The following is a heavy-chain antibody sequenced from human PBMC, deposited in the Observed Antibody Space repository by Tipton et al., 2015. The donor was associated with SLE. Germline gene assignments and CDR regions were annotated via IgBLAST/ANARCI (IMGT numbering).Heavy chain of an antibody. CDR2: INHSGNT. D-gene: IGHD1-1*01. J-gene: IGHJ6*03. V-gene: IGHV4-34*10. CDR3: ARGREWNWSPYYMDV. CDR1: GGSFSNYY. Sequence: TLSLTCAVYGGSFSNYYWNWIRQSPGMGLEWIGEINHSGNTNYNPSLKTRLTMSVDTSRDQFSLTLNSVTAADTGIYYCARGREWNWSPYYMDVWGKGTTVTVSS.